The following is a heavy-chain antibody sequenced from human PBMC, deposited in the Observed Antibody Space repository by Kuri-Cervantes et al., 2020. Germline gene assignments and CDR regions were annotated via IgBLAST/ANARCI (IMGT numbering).Heavy chain of an antibody. CDR1: GGSISSSSYY. CDR3: ARDYTMIVVGDAFDI. CDR2: IYYSGST. V-gene: IGHV4-39*02. D-gene: IGHD3-22*01. Sequence: SETLSLTCTVSGGSISSSSYYWGWIRQPPGKGLEWIGSIYYSGSTYYNPSLKSRVTISVDTSKNQFSLKLSSVTAADTAVYYCARDYTMIVVGDAFDIWGQGTMVTVSS. J-gene: IGHJ3*02.